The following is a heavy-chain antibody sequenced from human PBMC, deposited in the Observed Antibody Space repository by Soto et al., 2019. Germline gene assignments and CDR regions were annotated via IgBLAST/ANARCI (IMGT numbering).Heavy chain of an antibody. CDR2: ISAYNGNT. CDR1: GYTFTSYG. J-gene: IGHJ4*02. Sequence: ASVKVSCKASGYTFTSYGISWVRQAPGQGLEWMGWISAYNGNTNYAQKLQGRVTMTTDTSTSTAYMELRSLRSDDTAVYYCARESLHYDILTGPDYWGQGTLVTVSS. D-gene: IGHD3-9*01. CDR3: ARESLHYDILTGPDY. V-gene: IGHV1-18*01.